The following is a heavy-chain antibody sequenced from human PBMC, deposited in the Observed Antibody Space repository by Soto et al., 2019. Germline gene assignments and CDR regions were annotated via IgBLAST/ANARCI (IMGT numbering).Heavy chain of an antibody. CDR1: GCTFSSYA. CDR3: ARSYSSSWYWWFDP. V-gene: IGHV1-69*05. Sequence: GASVKVSCKASGCTFSSYAISWVRQAPGQRLEWMGGINPSFGTANYAKKFQGRVTITRDTSASTAYMELSSLRSEDTAVYYCARSYSSSWYWWFDPWGQGTLVTVSS. D-gene: IGHD6-13*01. J-gene: IGHJ5*02. CDR2: INPSFGTA.